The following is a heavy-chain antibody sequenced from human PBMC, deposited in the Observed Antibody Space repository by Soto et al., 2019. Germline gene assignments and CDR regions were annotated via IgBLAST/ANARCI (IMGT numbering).Heavy chain of an antibody. CDR3: ANDQIYDSSGYYYRFDP. Sequence: HPGGSLRLSCAASGFTFSSYAMSWVRQAPGKGLEWVSAISGSGGSTYYADSVKGRFTISRDNSKNTLYLQMNSLRAEDTAVYYCANDQIYDSSGYYYRFDPWGQGTLVTVSS. V-gene: IGHV3-23*01. CDR2: ISGSGGST. D-gene: IGHD3-22*01. J-gene: IGHJ5*02. CDR1: GFTFSSYA.